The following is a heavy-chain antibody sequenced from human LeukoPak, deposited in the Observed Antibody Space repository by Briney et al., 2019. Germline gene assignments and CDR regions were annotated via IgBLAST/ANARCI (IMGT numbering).Heavy chain of an antibody. J-gene: IGHJ5*02. CDR3: ARERRDGYNQP. Sequence: SQTLSLTCTVPGGSISSGGYYWNWLRDNPGKGLEWIGYIYCSGSTYYNPSLKGRVTISVDTTKTQFSLKLSSVTAADTAVYYGARERRDGYNQPWGQGTLVTVSS. CDR1: GGSISSGGYY. D-gene: IGHD5-24*01. CDR2: IYCSGST. V-gene: IGHV4-31*03.